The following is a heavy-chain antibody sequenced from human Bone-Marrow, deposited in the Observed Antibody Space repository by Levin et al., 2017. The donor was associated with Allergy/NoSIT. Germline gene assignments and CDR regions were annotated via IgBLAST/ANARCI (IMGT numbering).Heavy chain of an antibody. CDR2: INPNSGGT. Sequence: VASVKVSCKASGYTFTGYYMHWVRQAPGQGLEWMGWINPNSGGTNYAQKFQGRVTMTRDTSISTAYMELSRLRSDDTAVYYCARDGPFEFRYGSGSYCCDYWGQGTLVTVSS. V-gene: IGHV1-2*02. J-gene: IGHJ4*02. CDR1: GYTFTGYY. D-gene: IGHD3-10*01. CDR3: ARDGPFEFRYGSGSYCCDY.